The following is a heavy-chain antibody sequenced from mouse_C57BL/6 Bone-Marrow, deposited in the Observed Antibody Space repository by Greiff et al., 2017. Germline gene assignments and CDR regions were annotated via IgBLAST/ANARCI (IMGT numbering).Heavy chain of an antibody. D-gene: IGHD1-1*01. CDR3: ALIYYYGSSYGNYAMDY. CDR1: GFNITNTY. J-gene: IGHJ4*01. V-gene: IGHV14-3*01. CDR2: IDPANGNT. Sequence: EVQLQQSVAELVRPGASVTLSCTASGFNITNTYMHWVKQRPEQGLEWIGRIDPANGNTKYAPKFQGKATITADTSSNTAYLQLSSLTSEDTAIYSCALIYYYGSSYGNYAMDYWGQGTSVTVSS.